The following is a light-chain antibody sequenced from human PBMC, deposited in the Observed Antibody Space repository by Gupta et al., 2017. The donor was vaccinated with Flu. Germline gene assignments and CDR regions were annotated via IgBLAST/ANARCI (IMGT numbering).Light chain of an antibody. CDR3: GSWAGSSNLWV. CDR1: NSDVGGYNY. CDR2: AVN. J-gene: IGLJ3*02. Sequence: VTIACTGTNSDVGGYNYISWYQQHPGEAPKLIIYAVNQRPSGVPDRFSGSKAGNTASLSVSDLQSEDEADYYCGSWAGSSNLWVLGGGTKLTVL. V-gene: IGLV2-8*01.